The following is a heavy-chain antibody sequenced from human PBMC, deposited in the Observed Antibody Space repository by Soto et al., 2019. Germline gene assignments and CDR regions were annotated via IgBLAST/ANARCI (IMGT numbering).Heavy chain of an antibody. CDR3: ARGRYYDFWSGYYIPWDDYYYMDV. CDR2: IKQDGSEK. Sequence: GGSLRLSCAASGFTFSSYWMSWVRQAPGKGLEWVANIKQDGSEKYYVDSVKGRFTISRDNAKNSLYLQMNSLRAEDTAVYYCARGRYYDFWSGYYIPWDDYYYMDVWGKGTTVTVSS. J-gene: IGHJ6*03. V-gene: IGHV3-7*01. CDR1: GFTFSSYW. D-gene: IGHD3-3*01.